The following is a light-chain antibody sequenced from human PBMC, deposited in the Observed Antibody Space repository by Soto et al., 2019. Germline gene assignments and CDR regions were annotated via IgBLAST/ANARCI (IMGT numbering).Light chain of an antibody. V-gene: IGKV4-1*01. CDR2: WAS. J-gene: IGKJ2*01. Sequence: DIVMTQSPDSLAVSLGERASINCKSSQSVLFSSNNKNYLAWYPQKPGQPPNLLISWASTRDSGVPERFSGSGSGTEFTLTISSLQAEDVAVYYCQQYYSTPYTFGQGTKLEI. CDR1: QSVLFSSNNKNY. CDR3: QQYYSTPYT.